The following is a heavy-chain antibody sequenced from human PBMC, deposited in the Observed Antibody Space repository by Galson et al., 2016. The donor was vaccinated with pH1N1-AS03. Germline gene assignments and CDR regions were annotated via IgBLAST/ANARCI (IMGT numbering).Heavy chain of an antibody. J-gene: IGHJ4*02. D-gene: IGHD2-2*01. CDR2: IKQDGSEK. V-gene: IGHV3-7*01. CDR3: ARGAPGDHLLSPLWN. Sequence: SLRLSCAGSGFTFSDHHMDWVRQAPGKGLEWVANIKQDGSEKFYVDSLKGRFTISRDNAKNSLYLQMSSLRAEDTAIYYCARGAPGDHLLSPLWNWGQGTLVTVSS. CDR1: GFTFSDHH.